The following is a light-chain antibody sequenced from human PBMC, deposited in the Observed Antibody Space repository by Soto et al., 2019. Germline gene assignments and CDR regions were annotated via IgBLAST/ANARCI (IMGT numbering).Light chain of an antibody. V-gene: IGKV3-15*01. CDR1: QSVDNN. CDR3: QQRGHWPRT. CDR2: GAS. J-gene: IGKJ1*01. Sequence: EIIMTQSPATLSVSPGERATLSCRASQSVDNNLAWYQQKPGQAPRLLIYGASTRATGIPARFSGSRSGTEFTLTISSLEPEDFAVYYCQQRGHWPRTFGQGTKVEMK.